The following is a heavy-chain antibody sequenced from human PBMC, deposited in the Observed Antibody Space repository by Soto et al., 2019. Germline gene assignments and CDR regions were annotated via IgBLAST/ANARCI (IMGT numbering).Heavy chain of an antibody. CDR2: MNPNSGNT. Sequence: ASVKVSCKAYGYTFTSYDINWVRQATGQGLEWMGWMNPNSGNTGYAQKFQGRVTMTRNTSISTAYMELSSLRSEDTAVYYCARRAEIVATIFYYYYYMDVWGKGTTVTVSS. D-gene: IGHD5-12*01. CDR3: ARRAEIVATIFYYYYYMDV. V-gene: IGHV1-8*01. CDR1: GYTFTSYD. J-gene: IGHJ6*03.